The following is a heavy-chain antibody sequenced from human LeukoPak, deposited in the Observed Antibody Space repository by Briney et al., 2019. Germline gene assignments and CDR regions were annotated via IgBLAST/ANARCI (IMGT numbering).Heavy chain of an antibody. D-gene: IGHD6-13*01. Sequence: GGSLRLSCAASGFTFSTYSMNWVRQAPGKGLECVSSISSSSSHIYYAESVKGRFTMSRDNAKNSLYLQMNSLRSEDTAVYYCARGRSSSHNYYFDYWGQGTLVTVSS. V-gene: IGHV3-21*01. CDR2: ISSSSSHI. CDR1: GFTFSTYS. J-gene: IGHJ4*02. CDR3: ARGRSSSHNYYFDY.